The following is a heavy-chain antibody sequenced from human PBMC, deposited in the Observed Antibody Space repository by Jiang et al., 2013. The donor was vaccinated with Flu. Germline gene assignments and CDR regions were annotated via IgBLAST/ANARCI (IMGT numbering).Heavy chain of an antibody. CDR2: IIPIFGRA. CDR1: GGTFSSYA. D-gene: IGHD2-2*01. CDR3: ASVVVPAAIRSLRYYYYGMDV. J-gene: IGHJ6*02. Sequence: GAEVKKPGSSVKVSCKASGGTFSSYAISWVRQAPGQGLEWMGGIIPIFGRANYAQKFQGRVTITADESTSTAYMELSSLRSEDTAVYYCASVVVPAAIRSLRYYYYGMDVWGQGTTVTVSS. V-gene: IGHV1-69*01.